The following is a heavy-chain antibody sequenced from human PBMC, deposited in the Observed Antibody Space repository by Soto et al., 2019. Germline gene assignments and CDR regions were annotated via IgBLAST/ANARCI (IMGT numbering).Heavy chain of an antibody. CDR2: NSSSSSTI. CDR1: GFTFSSYS. CDR3: ARDNDDFGSGYYKGEIGY. Sequence: EVQLVESGGGLVQPGGSLRLSCAASGFTFSSYSMNWVRQAPGKGLEWVSYNSSSSSTIYYADSVKGRFTISRDNAKTSLYLQMNSLRDEDTAVYYCARDNDDFGSGYYKGEIGYWGQGTLLTVSS. D-gene: IGHD3-3*01. J-gene: IGHJ4*02. V-gene: IGHV3-48*02.